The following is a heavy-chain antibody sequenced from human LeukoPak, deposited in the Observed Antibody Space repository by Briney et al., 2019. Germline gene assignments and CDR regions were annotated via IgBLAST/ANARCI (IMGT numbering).Heavy chain of an antibody. V-gene: IGHV3-30*04. D-gene: IGHD2-2*01. CDR2: ISYDGSNK. CDR3: ARGVPAPPANYYYGMDV. Sequence: GGSLRLSCAASGFTFSSYAMHWVRQAPGKGLEWVAVISYDGSNKYYADSVKGRFTISRDNSKNTLYLQMNSLRAEDTAVYYCARGVPAPPANYYYGMDVWGKGTTVTVSS. CDR1: GFTFSSYA. J-gene: IGHJ6*04.